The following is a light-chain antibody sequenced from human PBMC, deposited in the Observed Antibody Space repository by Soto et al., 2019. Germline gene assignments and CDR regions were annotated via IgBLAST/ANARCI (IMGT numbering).Light chain of an antibody. V-gene: IGKV2D-30*01. CDR1: QSLVYNDGNTF. J-gene: IGKJ1*01. Sequence: VVLTQSPLSLAVTLGQPASISCRSTQSLVYNDGNTFVNWFQQRPGQSPRRLLYMISTWDSEVPHRFSGSGSGTDFPLTLSRVEAEDAVVYSCMQGAHWPGTFGQGTRVEIK. CDR2: MIS. CDR3: MQGAHWPGT.